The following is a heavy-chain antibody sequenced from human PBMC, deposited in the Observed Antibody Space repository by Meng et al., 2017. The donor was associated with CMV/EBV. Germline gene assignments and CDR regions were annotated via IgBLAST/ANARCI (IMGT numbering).Heavy chain of an antibody. Sequence: ASVKVSCKASGYTFTSYDINWVRQATGQGLEWMGWMNPNSGNTGYAQKFQGRVTMTRNTSISTAYMELSSLRSEDTAVYYCARDSPNQLLMGDAFDIWGQGTMVTVSS. CDR2: MNPNSGNT. V-gene: IGHV1-8*01. CDR3: ARDSPNQLLMGDAFDI. D-gene: IGHD2-2*01. J-gene: IGHJ3*02. CDR1: GYTFTSYD.